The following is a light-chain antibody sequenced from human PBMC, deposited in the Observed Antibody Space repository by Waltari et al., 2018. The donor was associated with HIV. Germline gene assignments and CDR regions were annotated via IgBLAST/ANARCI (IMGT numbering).Light chain of an antibody. CDR2: EVS. CDR1: SSDVGGYNY. CDR3: SSYTSSSTRVV. V-gene: IGLV2-14*01. J-gene: IGLJ2*01. Sequence: QSALTQPASVSGSTGQSITISCTGTSSDVGGYNYVSWYQQHPGKAPKLMIYEVSNRPSGVSNRFSGSKSGNTASLTISGLQAEDEADYYCSSYTSSSTRVVFGGGTKLTVL.